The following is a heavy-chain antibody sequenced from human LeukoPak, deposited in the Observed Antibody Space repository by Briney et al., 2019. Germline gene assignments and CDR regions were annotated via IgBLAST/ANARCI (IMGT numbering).Heavy chain of an antibody. V-gene: IGHV1-46*01. J-gene: IGHJ6*03. CDR3: ASIGYCSGGSCSTARRGDYMDV. D-gene: IGHD2-15*01. Sequence: ASVKVSCKASGYTFTSYYMHWVRQAPGQGLEWMGIINPSGGSTSYAQKFQGRVTMTRDMSTGTVYMELSSLRSEDTAVYYCASIGYCSGGSCSTARRGDYMDVWGKGTTVTVSS. CDR2: INPSGGST. CDR1: GYTFTSYY.